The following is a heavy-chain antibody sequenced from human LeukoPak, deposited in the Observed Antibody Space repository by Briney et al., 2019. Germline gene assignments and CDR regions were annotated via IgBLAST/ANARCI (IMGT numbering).Heavy chain of an antibody. D-gene: IGHD5-18*01. CDR1: GFTFSDYY. J-gene: IGHJ5*02. CDR2: ISSSGSTI. Sequence: GGSLRLSCAASGFTFSDYYMSWIRQAPGKGLEWVSYISSSGSTIYYADSVKGRFTISRDNAKNSLYLQMNSLRAEDTAVYYCARDSPHRLPNNWFDPWGQGTLVTVSS. V-gene: IGHV3-11*04. CDR3: ARDSPHRLPNNWFDP.